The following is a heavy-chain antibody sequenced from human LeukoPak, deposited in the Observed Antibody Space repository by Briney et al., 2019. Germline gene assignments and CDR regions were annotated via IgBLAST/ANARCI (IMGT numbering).Heavy chain of an antibody. CDR1: GFTFSSYS. CDR2: ISSSSSYI. CDR3: ARDGAVAGTCLDY. Sequence: GGSLRLSCAASGFTFSSYSMNWVRQAPGKGLEWVSSISSSSSYIYYADSVKGRFTISRDNAKNSLYLQMNSLRAEDTAVYYCARDGAVAGTCLDYWGQGTLVTVSS. V-gene: IGHV3-21*01. J-gene: IGHJ4*02. D-gene: IGHD6-19*01.